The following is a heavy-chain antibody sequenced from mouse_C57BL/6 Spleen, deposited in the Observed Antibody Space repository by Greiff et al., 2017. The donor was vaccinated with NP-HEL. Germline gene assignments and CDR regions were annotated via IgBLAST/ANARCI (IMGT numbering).Heavy chain of an antibody. J-gene: IGHJ3*01. D-gene: IGHD4-1*01. V-gene: IGHV1-22*01. CDR1: GYTFTDYN. CDR3: ARPIPNWDGFAY. Sequence: EVKLQESGPELVKPGASVKMSCKASGYTFTDYNMHWVKQSHGKSLEWIGYINPNNGGTSYNQKFKGKATLTVNKSSSTAYMELRSLTSEDSAVYYCARPIPNWDGFAYWGQGTLVTVSA. CDR2: INPNNGGT.